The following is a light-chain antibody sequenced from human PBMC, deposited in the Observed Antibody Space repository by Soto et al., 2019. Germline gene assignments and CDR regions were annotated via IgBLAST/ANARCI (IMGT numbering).Light chain of an antibody. J-gene: IGKJ2*01. CDR2: AAS. CDR3: QQLNNYPDT. CDR1: QGISSS. Sequence: DIQLTQSPSFLSASVGDRVTITCRASQGISSSLGWYQQKPGKAPKLLIYAASTLPSGVPSRFSGSGSGPEFTLTISSLQPEDFATYYCQQLNNYPDTFGQGTKLEIK. V-gene: IGKV1-9*01.